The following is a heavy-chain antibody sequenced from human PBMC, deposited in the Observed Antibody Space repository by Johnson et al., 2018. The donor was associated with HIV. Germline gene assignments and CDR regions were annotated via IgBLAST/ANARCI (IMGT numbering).Heavy chain of an antibody. CDR2: TTPSGGGT. D-gene: IGHD2/OR15-2a*01. Sequence: VQLVESGGGLVQPGGSLRLSCAASGFTFDDYAMSWVRQAPGKGLEWVSATTPSGGGTYYADSVKGRFTISRDNSKNTLFLQMNSLRAEDTAVYFCAKAFSTFHDAFDIWGQGTMVTVSS. V-gene: IGHV3-23*04. CDR1: GFTFDDYA. CDR3: AKAFSTFHDAFDI. J-gene: IGHJ3*02.